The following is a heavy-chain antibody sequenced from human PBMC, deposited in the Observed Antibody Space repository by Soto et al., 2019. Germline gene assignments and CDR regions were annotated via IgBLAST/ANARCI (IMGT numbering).Heavy chain of an antibody. D-gene: IGHD1-26*01. CDR2: ISYDGSNK. V-gene: IGHV3-30*18. CDR1: GFTFSSYG. J-gene: IGHJ4*02. CDR3: AKDPKKWELPSCPDY. Sequence: PGGSLRLSCAASGFTFSSYGMHWVRQAPGKGLEWVAVISYDGSNKYYADSVKGRFTISRDNSNNTLYLQMNSLRAEDTAVYYCAKDPKKWELPSCPDYWGQGTLVTVSS.